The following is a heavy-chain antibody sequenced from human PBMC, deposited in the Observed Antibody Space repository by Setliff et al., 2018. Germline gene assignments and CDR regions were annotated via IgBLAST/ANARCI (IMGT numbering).Heavy chain of an antibody. CDR3: ATDPPYSGWSFDS. Sequence: GASVKVSCKASGYTFTTYGVAWVRQAPGQGLEWLGWISGYNGNTYYADSVKGRFTVSRDNSKNTVYLQMNSLRVEDTAVYYCATDPPYSGWSFDSWGQGTLVTVSS. CDR1: GYTFTTYG. D-gene: IGHD6-19*01. J-gene: IGHJ4*02. V-gene: IGHV1-18*01. CDR2: ISGYNGNT.